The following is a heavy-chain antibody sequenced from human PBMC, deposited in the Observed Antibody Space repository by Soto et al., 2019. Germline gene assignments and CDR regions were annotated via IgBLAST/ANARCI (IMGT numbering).Heavy chain of an antibody. CDR2: MNPNSGNT. CDR3: ARGVRVWRGEQQLVLGIDY. Sequence: ASVKVSCKASGYTFTSYDINWVRQATGQGLEWMGWMNPNSGNTGYAQKFQGRVTMTRNTSISTAYMELSSLRSEDTGVYYCARGVRVWRGEQQLVLGIDYWGQGSLVTVSS. CDR1: GYTFTSYD. J-gene: IGHJ4*02. D-gene: IGHD6-13*01. V-gene: IGHV1-8*01.